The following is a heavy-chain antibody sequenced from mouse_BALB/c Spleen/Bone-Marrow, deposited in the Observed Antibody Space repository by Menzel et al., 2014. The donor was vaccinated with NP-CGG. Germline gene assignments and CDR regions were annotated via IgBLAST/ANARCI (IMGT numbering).Heavy chain of an antibody. J-gene: IGHJ2*01. Sequence: EVKLQESGGGFVQPGGSLRLSCATSGFTFTDYYMNWVRQPPGKALEWLGFIRNKAYSYTTEYSASVKGRFTISRDNSQSILYLQMNTLRAEDSATYYCARDMGGLLFDYWGQGTTLTVSS. D-gene: IGHD2-3*01. CDR1: GFTFTDYY. V-gene: IGHV7-3*02. CDR3: ARDMGGLLFDY. CDR2: IRNKAYSYTT.